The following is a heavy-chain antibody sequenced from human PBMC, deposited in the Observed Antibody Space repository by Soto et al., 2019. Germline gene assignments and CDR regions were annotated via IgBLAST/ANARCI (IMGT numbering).Heavy chain of an antibody. Sequence: GGSLRLSCAASGFTFSTYAMSWVRQAPGKGLEWVSGISGSGGQIYFADSLKGRFTVSRDNSKNTLYLQMNSLRDEDTAVYYCAKVYDHVWGSFGFDYWGQGALVTVS. CDR3: AKVYDHVWGSFGFDY. V-gene: IGHV3-23*01. D-gene: IGHD3-16*01. CDR1: GFTFSTYA. J-gene: IGHJ4*02. CDR2: ISGSGGQI.